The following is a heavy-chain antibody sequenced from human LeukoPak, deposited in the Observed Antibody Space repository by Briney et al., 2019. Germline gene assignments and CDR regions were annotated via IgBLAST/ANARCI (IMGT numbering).Heavy chain of an antibody. Sequence: GGSLRLSCAASGFTFSSYSMNWVRQAPGKGLEWVSYISSGSRTIYYADSVKGRFTISRDNAKNSLYLRMSSLRDEDTAVYYCARDLGTSGYYFDYWGQGTLVTVSS. CDR1: GFTFSSYS. CDR2: ISSGSRTI. V-gene: IGHV3-48*02. D-gene: IGHD3-22*01. CDR3: ARDLGTSGYYFDY. J-gene: IGHJ4*02.